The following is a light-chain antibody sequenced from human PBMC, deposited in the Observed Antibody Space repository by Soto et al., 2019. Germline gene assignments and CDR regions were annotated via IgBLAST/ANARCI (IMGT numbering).Light chain of an antibody. Sequence: QSALTQPPSASGTPGQRVTISCSGSSSNIGSNYVYWYQQLPGTAPKLLLYRNDQRPSGVPDRFSGSKSGTSASLAISGLRSEDVADYYCEEWDDRLSGYYVFVTGTNVTVL. CDR1: SSNIGSNY. J-gene: IGLJ1*01. CDR3: EEWDDRLSGYYV. CDR2: RND. V-gene: IGLV1-47*01.